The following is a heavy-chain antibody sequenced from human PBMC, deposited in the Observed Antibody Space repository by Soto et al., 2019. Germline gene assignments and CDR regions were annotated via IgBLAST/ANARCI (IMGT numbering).Heavy chain of an antibody. CDR3: ARDPGSGSYYGWFDP. D-gene: IGHD3-10*01. CDR2: IYYSGST. V-gene: IGHV4-59*01. J-gene: IGHJ5*02. Sequence: SETLSLTCTVSGGSISRYYWNWIRQPPGKGLEWIGYIYYSGSTNYNPSLKSRVTISVDTSKNQFSLKLSSVTAADTAVYYCARDPGSGSYYGWFDPWGRGTLVTVPS. CDR1: GGSISRYY.